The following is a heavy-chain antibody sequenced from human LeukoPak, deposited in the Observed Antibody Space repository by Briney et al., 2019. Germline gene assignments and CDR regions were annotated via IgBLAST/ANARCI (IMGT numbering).Heavy chain of an antibody. Sequence: GGSLRLSCAASGFTFDDYAMHWVRQAPGKGLEWVSGISWSSGSIGYADSVKGRFTISRDNAKNSLYLQMNSLRAEDTALYYCAKGYCSGGSCYHDYWGQGTLVTVYS. V-gene: IGHV3-9*01. CDR3: AKGYCSGGSCYHDY. CDR1: GFTFDDYA. D-gene: IGHD2-15*01. CDR2: ISWSSGSI. J-gene: IGHJ4*02.